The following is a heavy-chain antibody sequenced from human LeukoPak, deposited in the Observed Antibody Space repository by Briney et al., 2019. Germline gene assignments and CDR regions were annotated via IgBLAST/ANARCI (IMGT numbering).Heavy chain of an antibody. Sequence: PGGSLRRYCAASGFTFSSYSMNWVRQAPGKGLEWVSSISSSSSYIYYADSVKGRFTISRDNAKNSLYLQMNSLRAEDTAVYYCAREGSKYNWNEGAFDIWGQGTMVTVSS. J-gene: IGHJ3*02. CDR3: AREGSKYNWNEGAFDI. CDR1: GFTFSSYS. CDR2: ISSSSSYI. V-gene: IGHV3-21*01. D-gene: IGHD1-1*01.